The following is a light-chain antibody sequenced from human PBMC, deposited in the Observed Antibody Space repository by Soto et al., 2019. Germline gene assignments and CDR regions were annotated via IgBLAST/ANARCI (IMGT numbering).Light chain of an antibody. CDR3: QQYGSRALT. Sequence: EMVLTQSPGTLSLSPGERATLSCRAIQSVSSSYLAWYQQKPGQAPRLLIYGASSRATGIPDRFSGSGSGTDFTLTISRLEPEDFAVYYCQQYGSRALTFGGGTKVDIK. J-gene: IGKJ4*01. V-gene: IGKV3-20*01. CDR1: QSVSSSY. CDR2: GAS.